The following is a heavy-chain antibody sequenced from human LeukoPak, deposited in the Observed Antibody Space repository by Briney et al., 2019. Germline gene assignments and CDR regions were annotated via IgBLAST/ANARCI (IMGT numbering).Heavy chain of an antibody. Sequence: SGPTLVNPTQTLTLTCTFSGFSLSTSGVGVGWIRQPPGKALEWLALIYWDDDKRYSSSLKSRLTITKDTSKNQVVLTMTNMDPVDTATYYCAHKGYSGYQRPHYFDYWGQGTLVTVSS. V-gene: IGHV2-5*02. CDR1: GFSLSTSGVG. CDR3: AHKGYSGYQRPHYFDY. J-gene: IGHJ4*02. D-gene: IGHD5-12*01. CDR2: IYWDDDK.